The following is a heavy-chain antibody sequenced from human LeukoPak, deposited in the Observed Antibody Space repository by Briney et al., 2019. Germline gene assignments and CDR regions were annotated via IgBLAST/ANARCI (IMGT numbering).Heavy chain of an antibody. CDR2: IYHSGST. CDR3: ARGVARSSKFHFSYYFDY. Sequence: SSETLSLTCTVSGYSISSGYYWGWIRPPPGKGLEWIGSIYHSGSTYYNPSLKSRVTIPVDTSKNQFSLNLSSVIAADTAAYYCARGVARSSKFHFSYYFDYWGQGTLVTVSS. CDR1: GYSISSGYY. D-gene: IGHD6-6*01. J-gene: IGHJ4*02. V-gene: IGHV4-38-2*02.